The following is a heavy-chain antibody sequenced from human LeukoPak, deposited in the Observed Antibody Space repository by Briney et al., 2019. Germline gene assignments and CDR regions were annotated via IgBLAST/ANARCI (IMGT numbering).Heavy chain of an antibody. Sequence: PSETLSLTCTVSGGSISSYHWSWLRQPAGKGLEWIGRVYTSGSTNYNPSLQRRVTMSVDTSKEQLSLKLSSVTAADTAVYYCARDGLYSYGYSYFDYWGQGTLVTVSS. CDR1: GGSISSYH. J-gene: IGHJ4*02. CDR3: ARDGLYSYGYSYFDY. D-gene: IGHD5-18*01. V-gene: IGHV4-4*07. CDR2: VYTSGST.